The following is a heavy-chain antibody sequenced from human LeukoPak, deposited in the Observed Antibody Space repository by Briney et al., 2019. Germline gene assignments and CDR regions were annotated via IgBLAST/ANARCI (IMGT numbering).Heavy chain of an antibody. V-gene: IGHV3-23*01. Sequence: PGGSLRLSCAASGFTFSSYAMGWVRQAPGKGLEWVSAISGSGGSTYYADSVKGRFTISRDNSKNTLYLQMNSLRAEDTAVYYCASTMITFGGVIARFDYWGQGTQVTVSS. CDR1: GFTFSSYA. J-gene: IGHJ4*02. CDR2: ISGSGGST. D-gene: IGHD3-16*02. CDR3: ASTMITFGGVIARFDY.